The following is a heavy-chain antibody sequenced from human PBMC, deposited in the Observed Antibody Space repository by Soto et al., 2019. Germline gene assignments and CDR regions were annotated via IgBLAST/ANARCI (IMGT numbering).Heavy chain of an antibody. J-gene: IGHJ6*02. V-gene: IGHV4-59*01. CDR2: IYYSGST. D-gene: IGHD3-10*01. CDR1: GGSISSYY. CDR3: ARDLLWFGESGFYYYGMDV. Sequence: ETLSLTCTVSGGSISSYYWSWIRQPPGKGLEWIGYIYYSGSTNYNPSLKSRVTISVDTSKNQFSLKLGSVTAADTAVYYCARDLLWFGESGFYYYGMDVWGQGTTVTVSS.